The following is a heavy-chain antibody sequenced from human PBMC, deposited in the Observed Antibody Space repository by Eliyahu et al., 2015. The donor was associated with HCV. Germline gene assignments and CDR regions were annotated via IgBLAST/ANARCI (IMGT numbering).Heavy chain of an antibody. CDR1: GGSXXTYS. V-gene: IGHV4-59*01. CDR2: IHYSGST. J-gene: IGHJ5*02. Sequence: QVQLQESGPGLVKPSETLSLTCXVSGGSXXTYSXSWIRQPPGKGLEWIGYIHYSGSTNXNPSLKSRVTISVDTSKNQFSLNLTSVTAADTAVYYCASGGGGIAVAGTGGWFDPWGQGTLVTVSS. CDR3: ASGGGGIAVAGTGGWFDP. D-gene: IGHD6-19*01.